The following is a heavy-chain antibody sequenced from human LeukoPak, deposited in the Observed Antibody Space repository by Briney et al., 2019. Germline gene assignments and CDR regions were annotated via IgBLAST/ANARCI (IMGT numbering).Heavy chain of an antibody. CDR3: ARERGQAYGMDV. V-gene: IGHV1-8*01. CDR2: MNPNGGNT. Sequence: GASVKVSCKASGYTFTSYDINWVRQATGQGLEWMGWMNPNGGNTGYAQKFQGRVTMTRNTSISTAYMELSSLRSEDTAVYYCARERGQAYGMDVWGQGTTVTVSS. D-gene: IGHD3-10*01. CDR1: GYTFTSYD. J-gene: IGHJ6*02.